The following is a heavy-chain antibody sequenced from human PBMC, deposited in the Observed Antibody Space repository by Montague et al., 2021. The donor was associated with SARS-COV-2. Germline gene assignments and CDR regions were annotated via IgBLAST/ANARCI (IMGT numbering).Heavy chain of an antibody. J-gene: IGHJ4*02. CDR1: GFPFSSYA. CDR3: VKGGERITMIVVVITLADFDY. D-gene: IGHD3-22*01. Sequence: SLSLSFSASGFPFSSYAMSWVRQAPGKGLEWVSGISDSGGSTYYADSVKGRFTISRDNSKNTLYLQMNSLRAEDTAVYYCVKGGERITMIVVVITLADFDYWGQGTLVTVSS. V-gene: IGHV3-23*01. CDR2: ISDSGGST.